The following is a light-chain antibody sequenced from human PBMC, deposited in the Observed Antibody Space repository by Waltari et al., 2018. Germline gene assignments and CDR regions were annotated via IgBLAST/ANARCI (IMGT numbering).Light chain of an antibody. J-gene: IGKJ1*01. Sequence: AIRMTQSPSSLSASTGDRVTITSRGSPGISSYLAWYQQKPGKAPKLLIYAASTVQSGVPSRFSGSGCGTDFTLTISCLQSEDFATYYCQQYYSYRTFGQGTKVEIK. CDR1: PGISSY. CDR2: AAS. V-gene: IGKV1-8*01. CDR3: QQYYSYRT.